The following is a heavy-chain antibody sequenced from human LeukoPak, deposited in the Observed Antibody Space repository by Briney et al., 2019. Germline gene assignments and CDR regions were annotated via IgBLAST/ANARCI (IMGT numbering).Heavy chain of an antibody. J-gene: IGHJ2*01. CDR1: GFTFSSYS. CDR2: ISSSSSYI. Sequence: GGSLRLSCAASGFTFSSYSMNWVRQAPGKGLEWVSSISSSSSYIYYADSVKGRFTISRDNAKNSLYLQMNSLRAEDTAVYYCARAAVTMVPTGYFDLWGRGTLVTVSS. D-gene: IGHD3-10*01. CDR3: ARAAVTMVPTGYFDL. V-gene: IGHV3-21*01.